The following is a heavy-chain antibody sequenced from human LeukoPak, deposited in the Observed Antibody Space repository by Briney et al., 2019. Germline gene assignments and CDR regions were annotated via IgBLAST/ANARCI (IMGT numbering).Heavy chain of an antibody. V-gene: IGHV4-31*03. Sequence: PSQTLSLTCTVSGGSISSGADYWNWIRQHPGKGLEWFGYIHYSGSTYYNPSLKSRVTFSVDTSKNQFSLKLTSVTAADTAVYYCARGLSGHYGSGSYLGDYYYMDVWGKGTTVTVSS. CDR1: GGSISSGADY. J-gene: IGHJ6*03. D-gene: IGHD3-10*01. CDR2: IHYSGST. CDR3: ARGLSGHYGSGSYLGDYYYMDV.